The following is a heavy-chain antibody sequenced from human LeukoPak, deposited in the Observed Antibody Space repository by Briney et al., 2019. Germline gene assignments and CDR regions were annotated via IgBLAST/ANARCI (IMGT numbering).Heavy chain of an antibody. CDR3: ARRLRGVVSRKNWFDS. Sequence: ASVKVSCKASGYTFTSYDMNWVRQASGRGLEWVGWMSPNSGDIGYAQKFQGRVTMTRDTSISTAYLDLISLTSEDTAVYYCARRLRGVVSRKNWFDSWGQGTLVTVSS. D-gene: IGHD3-10*01. V-gene: IGHV1-8*01. CDR2: MSPNSGDI. J-gene: IGHJ5*01. CDR1: GYTFTSYD.